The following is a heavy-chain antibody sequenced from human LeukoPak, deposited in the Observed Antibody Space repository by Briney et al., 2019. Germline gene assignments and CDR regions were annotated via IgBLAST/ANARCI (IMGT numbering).Heavy chain of an antibody. CDR2: ISYDGSNK. D-gene: IGHD2-21*01. CDR3: ADLRLRFDY. J-gene: IGHJ4*02. Sequence: GGSLRPSCAASGFTFNTYAMHWVRQAPGKGLDWVAVISYDGSNKYYADSVKGRFTISRDNSKNTLYLQMNSLRAEDTAVYYCADLRLRFDYWGQGTLVTVSS. CDR1: GFTFNTYA. V-gene: IGHV3-30-3*01.